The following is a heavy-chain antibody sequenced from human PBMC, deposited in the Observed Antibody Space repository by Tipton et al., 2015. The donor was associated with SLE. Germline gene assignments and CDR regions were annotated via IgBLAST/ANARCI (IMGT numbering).Heavy chain of an antibody. Sequence: SLRLSCAASGFTVSSNYMSWVRQAPGKGLEWVSVIYSGGSTYYADSVKGRFTISRDNSKNTLYLQMNSLRADDTAVYYCAAAAGAGRWYFDLWGRGTLVSVSS. J-gene: IGHJ2*01. CDR2: IYSGGST. V-gene: IGHV3-66*02. D-gene: IGHD6-13*01. CDR1: GFTVSSNY. CDR3: AAAAGAGRWYFDL.